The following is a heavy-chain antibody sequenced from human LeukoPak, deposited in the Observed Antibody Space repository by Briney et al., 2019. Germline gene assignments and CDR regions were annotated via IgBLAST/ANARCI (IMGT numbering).Heavy chain of an antibody. V-gene: IGHV1-3*01. CDR3: ARAAPGDCSGGSCYSEYNWFDP. J-gene: IGHJ5*02. D-gene: IGHD2-15*01. CDR2: INAGNGNT. Sequence: ASVNVPCKASGYTFTSYAMHWVRQAPGQRLEWMEWINAGNGNTQYSQKFQDRVNITRDTSASTAYMELSSLRSEDTAVYYCARAAPGDCSGGSCYSEYNWFDPWGQGTLVTVSS. CDR1: GYTFTSYA.